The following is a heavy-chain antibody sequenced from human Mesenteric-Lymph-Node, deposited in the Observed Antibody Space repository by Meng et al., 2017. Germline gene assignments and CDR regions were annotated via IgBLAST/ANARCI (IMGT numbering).Heavy chain of an antibody. J-gene: IGHJ5*02. D-gene: IGHD6-19*01. V-gene: IGHV3-64*04. CDR1: GFTFSSHP. Sequence: GESLKISCAASGFTFSSHPTHWVRQAPGKGLESVSAISGDGSKTYYADSVKGRFTISRDNAKNSLYLQMNSLRAEDTAVYYCARAGGARRFIAVAGIKGNWFDPWGQGTLVTVSS. CDR3: ARAGGARRFIAVAGIKGNWFDP. CDR2: ISGDGSKT.